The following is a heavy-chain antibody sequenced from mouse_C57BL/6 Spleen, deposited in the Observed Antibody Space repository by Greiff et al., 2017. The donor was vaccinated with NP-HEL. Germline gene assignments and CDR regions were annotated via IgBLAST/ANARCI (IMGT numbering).Heavy chain of an antibody. CDR3: ARDEDYYAY. CDR2: ISYDGSN. V-gene: IGHV3-6*01. CDR1: GYSITSGYY. J-gene: IGHJ3*01. Sequence: EVKLVESGPGLVKPSQSLSLTCSVTGYSITSGYYWNWIRQFPGNKLEWMGYISYDGSNNYNPSLKNRISITRDTSKNQFFLKLNSVTTEDTATYYCARDEDYYAYWGQGTLVTVSA. D-gene: IGHD1-1*01.